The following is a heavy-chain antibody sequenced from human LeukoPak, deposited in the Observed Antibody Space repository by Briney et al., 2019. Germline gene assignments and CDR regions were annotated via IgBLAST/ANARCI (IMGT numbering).Heavy chain of an antibody. J-gene: IGHJ3*02. CDR3: ARGASYDSDDAFDI. CDR1: GGSLNSGNYY. CDR2: IYTSGST. D-gene: IGHD3-3*01. V-gene: IGHV4-61*02. Sequence: PSETLSLTCTVSGGSLNSGNYYWSWIRQPAWKGLEWIGRIYTSGSTNSHPSLRTRVTISVDTSRNQFSLKLSSVTAADTAVYYCARGASYDSDDAFDILGQGTMVTVSS.